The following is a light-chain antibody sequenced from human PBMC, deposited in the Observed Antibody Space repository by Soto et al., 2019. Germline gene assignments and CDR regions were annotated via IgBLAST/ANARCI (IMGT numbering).Light chain of an antibody. CDR1: QSVSSN. V-gene: IGKV3D-15*01. J-gene: IGKJ5*01. CDR3: QQLNYWPRIT. CDR2: GAS. Sequence: EIVVTQSPGTLSLSPGEGATLSCRASQSVSSNYLAWYQQKPGQAPRLLIYGASNRATGIPDRFSGSGSGTDFTLTISSLQSEDFAVYYCQQLNYWPRITFGQGTRLEIK.